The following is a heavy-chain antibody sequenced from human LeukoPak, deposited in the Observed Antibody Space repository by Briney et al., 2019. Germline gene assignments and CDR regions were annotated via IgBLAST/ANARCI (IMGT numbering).Heavy chain of an antibody. CDR3: AKLIFGVVSPMDYFDY. CDR2: ISGSGGST. CDR1: GFTFSSYA. D-gene: IGHD3-3*01. J-gene: IGHJ4*02. V-gene: IGHV3-23*01. Sequence: GGSLRLSCAASGFTFSSYAMSWVRQAPGKGLEWVSAISGSGGSTYYADSVKGRFTISRDDSKNTLYLQMNSLRAEDTAVYYCAKLIFGVVSPMDYFDYWDQGTLVTVSS.